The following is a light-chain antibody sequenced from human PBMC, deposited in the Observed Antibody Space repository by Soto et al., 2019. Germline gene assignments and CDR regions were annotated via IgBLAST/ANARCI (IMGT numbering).Light chain of an antibody. J-gene: IGKJ5*01. Sequence: EMVFTQSPSTLSVAPGERATLSCRASQSVSSYLAWYQQKPGQAPRLLIYDASNRATGIPARFSGSGSGTDFTLTISSLEPEDFAVYYCQQRSNWPPFTFGQGTRLEIK. CDR2: DAS. CDR1: QSVSSY. CDR3: QQRSNWPPFT. V-gene: IGKV3-11*01.